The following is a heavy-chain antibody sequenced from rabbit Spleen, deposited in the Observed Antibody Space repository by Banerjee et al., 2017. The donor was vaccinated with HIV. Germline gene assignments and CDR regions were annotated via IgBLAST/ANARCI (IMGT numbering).Heavy chain of an antibody. D-gene: IGHD2-1*01. CDR2: IYTGSGDGT. CDR3: ARDIYGAGDSLIGL. J-gene: IGHJ4*01. V-gene: IGHV1S40*01. Sequence: PGKGLEWIACIYTGSGDGTYYASWAKGRFTISKTSSTTVTLQLNSLTAADTATYFCARDIYGAGDSLIGLWGPGTLVTVS.